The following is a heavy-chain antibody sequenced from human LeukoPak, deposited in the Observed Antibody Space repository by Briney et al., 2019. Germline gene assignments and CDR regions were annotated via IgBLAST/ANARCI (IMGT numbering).Heavy chain of an antibody. Sequence: PSETLSLTCAVYGGSFSGYYWSWIRQPPGKGLEWIGEINHSGSTNYNPSLKSRVTISVDTSKNQFSLKLSSVTAADTAVYYCAREEVGGWYQVSSWFDPWGQGTLVTVSS. CDR1: GGSFSGYY. CDR3: AREEVGGWYQVSSWFDP. J-gene: IGHJ5*02. D-gene: IGHD6-19*01. CDR2: INHSGST. V-gene: IGHV4-34*01.